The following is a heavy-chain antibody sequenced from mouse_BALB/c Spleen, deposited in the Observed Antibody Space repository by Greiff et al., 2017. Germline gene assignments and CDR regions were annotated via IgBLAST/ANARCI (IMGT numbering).Heavy chain of an antibody. V-gene: IGHV5-17*02. D-gene: IGHD1-1*01. J-gene: IGHJ4*01. CDR3: ARQRDYGSMLAMDY. CDR1: GFTFSSFG. CDR2: ISSGSSTI. Sequence: EVKVEESGGGLVQPGGSRKLSCAASGFTFSSFGMHWVRQAPEKGLEWVAYISSGSSTIYYADTVKGRFTISRDNAKNTLYLQMSSLRSEDTAMYYCARQRDYGSMLAMDYWGQGTSVTVSS.